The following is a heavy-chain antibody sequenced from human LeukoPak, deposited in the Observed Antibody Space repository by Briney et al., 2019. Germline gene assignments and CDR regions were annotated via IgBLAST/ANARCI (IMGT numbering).Heavy chain of an antibody. CDR2: IIPIFGIA. Sequence: GASVKVSCKASGGTFSSYAISWVRQAPGQGLEWMGGIIPIFGIANYAQKFQGRVTITADESTSTAYMELSSLRSEDTAVYYCASFSADFWSGYYTEYDYWGQGTLVTVSS. J-gene: IGHJ4*02. CDR1: GGTFSSYA. CDR3: ASFSADFWSGYYTEYDY. D-gene: IGHD3-3*01. V-gene: IGHV1-69*13.